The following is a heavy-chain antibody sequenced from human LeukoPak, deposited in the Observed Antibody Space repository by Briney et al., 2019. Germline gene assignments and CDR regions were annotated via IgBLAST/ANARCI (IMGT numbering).Heavy chain of an antibody. CDR3: ARDSYCSGGSCYSNYYYGMDV. V-gene: IGHV1-18*01. Sequence: ASVKVSCKASGYTFTSYGISWVRQAPGQGLEWMGWISAYNGNTNYAQKLQGRVTMTTDTSTSTAYMELRSLRSDDTAVYYCARDSYCSGGSCYSNYYYGMDVWGQGTLVTVSS. D-gene: IGHD2-15*01. CDR2: ISAYNGNT. J-gene: IGHJ6*02. CDR1: GYTFTSYG.